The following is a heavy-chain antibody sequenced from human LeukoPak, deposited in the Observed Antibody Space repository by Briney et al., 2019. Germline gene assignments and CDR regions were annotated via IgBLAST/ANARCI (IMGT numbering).Heavy chain of an antibody. V-gene: IGHV4-34*01. CDR3: ARASHRRSWADY. Sequence: PSETLSLTCAVSGGSFSGYYWSWIRQPPGKGLEWIGEINHSGSTNYNPSLKSRVTISVDTSKNQFSLKLSSVTAADTAVYYCARASHRRSWADYWGQGTLVTVSS. D-gene: IGHD6-13*01. CDR2: INHSGST. J-gene: IGHJ4*02. CDR1: GGSFSGYY.